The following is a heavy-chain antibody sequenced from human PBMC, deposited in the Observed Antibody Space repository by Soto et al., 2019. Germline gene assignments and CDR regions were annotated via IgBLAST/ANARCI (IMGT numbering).Heavy chain of an antibody. CDR2: ISAHTGNT. CDR1: GYAFTTYG. J-gene: IGHJ4*02. CDR3: ARGRYGEY. D-gene: IGHD3-10*01. Sequence: QVHLVQSGAEVKKPGASVKVSCKGSGYAFTTYGITWVRQAPGQGLEWMGWISAHTGNTKCAQKRHDRVTVTRDTSTRTAYMELRSLRSDDKAVYYCARGRYGEYWGQGALVTGSS. V-gene: IGHV1-18*01.